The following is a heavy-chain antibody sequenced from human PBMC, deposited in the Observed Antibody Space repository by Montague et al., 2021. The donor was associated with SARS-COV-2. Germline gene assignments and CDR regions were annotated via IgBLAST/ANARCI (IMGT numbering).Heavy chain of an antibody. Sequence: SLRLSCAASGFTFRNYAMIWVRQAPGKGLEWVSGISGSADITYYADSVKGRFTISRDNSKNTLYLQMSSLRAGDTAVYYCVKDREVATGGLYYFDYWGQGTLVTVSS. CDR2: ISGSADIT. CDR1: GFTFRNYA. CDR3: VKDREVATGGLYYFDY. V-gene: IGHV3-23*01. D-gene: IGHD5-24*01. J-gene: IGHJ4*02.